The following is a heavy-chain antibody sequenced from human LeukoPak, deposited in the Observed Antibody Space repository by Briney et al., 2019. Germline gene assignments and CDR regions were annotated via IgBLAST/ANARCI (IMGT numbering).Heavy chain of an antibody. D-gene: IGHD3-10*01. CDR2: ISVSGGST. J-gene: IGHJ6*03. Sequence: GGSLRLSCTTSGFTFGDYAMSWVRQAPGEGLEWVSSISVSGGSTFYADSVKGRFTISRDNSKNTLYLQMNSLRAEDTAVYYCAKESWGYYGSGDGTYYYYYYMDVWGKGTTVTISS. CDR3: AKESWGYYGSGDGTYYYYYYMDV. CDR1: GFTFGDYA. V-gene: IGHV3-23*01.